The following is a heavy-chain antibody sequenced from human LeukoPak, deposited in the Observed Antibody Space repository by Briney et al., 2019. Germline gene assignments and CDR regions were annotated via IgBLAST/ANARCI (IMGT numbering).Heavy chain of an antibody. Sequence: GASVKVSCKASGYTFTGYYMHWVRQAPGQGLEWMGWINPNSGGTNYAQKFQGRVTMTRDTSISTAYMELSRLRSDDTAVYYCARDLVVPAAIPFDYWGQGTLVTVSS. D-gene: IGHD2-2*01. J-gene: IGHJ4*02. V-gene: IGHV1-2*02. CDR3: ARDLVVPAAIPFDY. CDR2: INPNSGGT. CDR1: GYTFTGYY.